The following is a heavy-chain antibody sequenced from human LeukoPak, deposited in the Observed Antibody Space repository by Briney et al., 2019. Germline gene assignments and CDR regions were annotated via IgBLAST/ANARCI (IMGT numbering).Heavy chain of an antibody. CDR3: ATWARG. J-gene: IGHJ4*02. CDR1: GYSLTEIS. Sequence: EASVKVSCKVPGYSLTEISMHWVRQAPGKGLEWMGGFDPENVEAIYARNFQGRVTMTADSSTDIAYMELRSLKSEDTAVYYCATWARGWGQGTLVTVSS. V-gene: IGHV1-24*01. CDR2: FDPENVEA.